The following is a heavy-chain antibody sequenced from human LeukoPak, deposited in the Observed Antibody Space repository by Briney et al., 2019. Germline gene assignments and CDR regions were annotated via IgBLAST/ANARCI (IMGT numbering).Heavy chain of an antibody. J-gene: IGHJ4*02. CDR1: GGSFSGYY. CDR2: INHSGST. CDR3: ARGRWFGEFDY. D-gene: IGHD3-10*01. Sequence: SETLSLTCAVYGGSFSGYYWSWIRQPPGKGLEWIGEINHSGSTNYNPSLKGRVTISVDTSKNQFSLKLSSVTAADTAVYYCARGRWFGEFDYWGQGTLVTVSS. V-gene: IGHV4-34*01.